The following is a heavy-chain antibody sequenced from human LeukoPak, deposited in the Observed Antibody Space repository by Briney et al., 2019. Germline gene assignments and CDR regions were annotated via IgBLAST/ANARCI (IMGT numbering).Heavy chain of an antibody. CDR3: ARETYYYDSSGYLHYFDY. Sequence: PSETLSLTCAVSGYSISSGYYWGWIRQPPGKGLEWIGSVFHSGSTYYNPSLKSRVTISVDTSKNQFSLKLSSVTAADTAVYYCARETYYYDSSGYLHYFDYWGQGTLVTVSS. CDR1: GYSISSGYY. CDR2: VFHSGST. D-gene: IGHD3-22*01. V-gene: IGHV4-38-2*02. J-gene: IGHJ4*02.